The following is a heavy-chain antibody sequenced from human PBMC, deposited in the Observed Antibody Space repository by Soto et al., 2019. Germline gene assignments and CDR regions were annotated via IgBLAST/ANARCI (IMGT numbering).Heavy chain of an antibody. V-gene: IGHV3-11*05. CDR1: GFTFSDYY. J-gene: IGHJ4*02. Sequence: QVQLVESGGGLVKPGGSLRLSCAASGFTFSDYYMSWIRQAPGKGLEWVSYISSSSSYTNYADTVKGRFTISRDNAKNTXYLQMTSLRAEDTAVYYCARSITDYYDSSGYYDDYWGQGTLVTVSS. D-gene: IGHD3-22*01. CDR3: ARSITDYYDSSGYYDDY. CDR2: ISSSSSYT.